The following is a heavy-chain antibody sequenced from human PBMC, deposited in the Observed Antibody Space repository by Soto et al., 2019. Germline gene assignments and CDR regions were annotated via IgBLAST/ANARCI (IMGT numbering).Heavy chain of an antibody. J-gene: IGHJ4*02. CDR1: VVSISDSY. CDR2: VHYSENS. V-gene: IGHV4-59*01. D-gene: IGHD5-12*01. CDR3: AKVTWLYDQYYFDS. Sequence: SETLSLTCTFSVVSISDSYWSCIRQPPGKGLEWIGYVHYSENSNYNPSLKSRVTISLDTAKKQFSLNLSSVTAADTAVYYCAKVTWLYDQYYFDSWCQGILVTVSS.